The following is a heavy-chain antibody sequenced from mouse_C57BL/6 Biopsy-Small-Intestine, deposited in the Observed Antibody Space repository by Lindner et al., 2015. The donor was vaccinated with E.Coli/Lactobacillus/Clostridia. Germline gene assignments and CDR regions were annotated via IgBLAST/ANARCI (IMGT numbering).Heavy chain of an antibody. CDR2: IIPMFGVP. D-gene: IGHD2-3*01. V-gene: IGHV1-74*01. CDR1: GGTFTTHT. J-gene: IGHJ3*01. CDR3: AWDVSGISYGDDAFDI. Sequence: SVKVSCKASGGTFTTHTINWVRQAPGQGLEWMGRIIPMFGVPNYAQRLKGRITMTADKSTDTAYMELSSLRSDDTALYFCAWDVSGISYGDDAFDIWGQGTMVTVSS.